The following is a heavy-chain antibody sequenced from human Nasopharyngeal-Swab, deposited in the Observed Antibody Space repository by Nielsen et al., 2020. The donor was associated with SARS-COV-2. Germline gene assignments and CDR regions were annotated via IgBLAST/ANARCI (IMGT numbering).Heavy chain of an antibody. V-gene: IGHV4-39*07. Sequence: WIRQPPGKGLEWIGSIYYSGSTYYNPSLKSRVTISVDTSKNQFSLKLSSVTAADTAVYYCARYSRSSGSRRREDWGKG. CDR2: IYYSGST. D-gene: IGHD6-13*01. J-gene: IGHJ4*02. CDR3: ARYSRSSGSRRRED.